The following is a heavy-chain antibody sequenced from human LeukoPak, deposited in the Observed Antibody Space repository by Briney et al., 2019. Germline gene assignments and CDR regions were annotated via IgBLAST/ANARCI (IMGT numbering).Heavy chain of an antibody. V-gene: IGHV1-69*05. J-gene: IGHJ4*02. Sequence: GASVKVSCKASGGTFSSYAISWVRQAPGQGLERMGGIIPIFGTANYAQKFQGRVTITTDESTSTAYMELSSLRSEDTAVYYCARDGPEMATTSWGQGTLVTVSS. CDR3: ARDGPEMATTS. CDR1: GGTFSSYA. D-gene: IGHD5-24*01. CDR2: IIPIFGTA.